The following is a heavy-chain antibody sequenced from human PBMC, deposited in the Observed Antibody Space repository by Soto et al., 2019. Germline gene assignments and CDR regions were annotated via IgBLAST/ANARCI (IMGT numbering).Heavy chain of an antibody. D-gene: IGHD3-22*01. CDR2: INPNSGGT. J-gene: IGHJ1*01. CDR3: ARDRGYYDSSAYYFFGPEYFHH. Sequence: VQLVQSGAEVKKPGASVKVSCMASGYTFTDFHIHWVRQAPGQGLEWMGWINPNSGGTNYAQKFQGRVTMTRDTSISTAYMELSGLRSDDTAVYYCARDRGYYDSSAYYFFGPEYFHHWGQGTLVTVSP. CDR1: GYTFTDFH. V-gene: IGHV1-2*02.